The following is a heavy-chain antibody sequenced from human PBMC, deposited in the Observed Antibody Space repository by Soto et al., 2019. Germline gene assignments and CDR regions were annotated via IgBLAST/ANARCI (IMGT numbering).Heavy chain of an antibody. CDR3: ARDAQYISSVEFLYYYGMDV. CDR2: ISSSSSYT. J-gene: IGHJ6*02. V-gene: IGHV3-11*06. Sequence: PGGSLRLSCAASGFTFSDYYMSWIRQAPGKGLEWVSYISSSSSYTNYADSVKGRFTISRDNAKNSLYLQMNSLRAEDTAVYYCARDAQYISSVEFLYYYGMDVWGQGTTVTVSS. D-gene: IGHD6-6*01. CDR1: GFTFSDYY.